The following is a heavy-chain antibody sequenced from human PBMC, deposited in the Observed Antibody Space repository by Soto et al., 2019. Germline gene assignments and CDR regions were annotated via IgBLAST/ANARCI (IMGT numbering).Heavy chain of an antibody. CDR2: MNPNSGNT. Sequence: QVQLVQSGAEVKKPGASVKVSCKASGYTFTRYDINWVRQATGQGLEWMGWMNPNSGNTGYAQKFQGRVTMTRNTSISTAYMELSSLRSEDTAVYYCARPTVTPSYYYYGMDVWGQGTTVTVSS. V-gene: IGHV1-8*01. J-gene: IGHJ6*02. CDR1: GYTFTRYD. D-gene: IGHD4-17*01. CDR3: ARPTVTPSYYYYGMDV.